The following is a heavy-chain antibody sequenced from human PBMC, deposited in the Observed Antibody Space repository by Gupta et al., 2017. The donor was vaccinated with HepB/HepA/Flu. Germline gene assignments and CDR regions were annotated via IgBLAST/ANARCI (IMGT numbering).Heavy chain of an antibody. D-gene: IGHD2-15*01. CDR3: AKDQRMIFDAFDI. Sequence: QVQLVESGGGVVQPGRSLRLSCAASGFTFSSYGMHWVRQAPGKGLEWVAVISYDGSNKYYADSVKGRFTISRDNSKNTLSLQMNSLRAEDTAVYYCAKDQRMIFDAFDIWGQGTMVTVA. CDR2: ISYDGSNK. V-gene: IGHV3-30*18. J-gene: IGHJ3*02. CDR1: GFTFSSYG.